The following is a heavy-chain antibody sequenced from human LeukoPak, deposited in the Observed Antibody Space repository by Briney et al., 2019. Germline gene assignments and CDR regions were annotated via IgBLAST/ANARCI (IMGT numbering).Heavy chain of an antibody. D-gene: IGHD2-2*01. CDR3: ARAEAGYCSSTGCHARNRWFDP. Sequence: SVKVSCKASGGTFSSYTISWVRQAPGQGLEWMGRIIPILGIANYAQKFQGRVTITADKSTSTAYMELSSLRSEDTAVYYCARAEAGYCSSTGCHARNRWFDPWGQGTLVTVSS. V-gene: IGHV1-69*02. CDR2: IIPILGIA. CDR1: GGTFSSYT. J-gene: IGHJ5*02.